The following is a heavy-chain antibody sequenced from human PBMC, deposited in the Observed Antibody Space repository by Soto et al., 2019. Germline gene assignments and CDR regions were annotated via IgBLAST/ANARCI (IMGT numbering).Heavy chain of an antibody. CDR3: AGAPGEWLPTYEY. CDR1: GYTFTGYY. Sequence: AVSVKVSCKASGYTFTGYYMHWVRQAPGQGLEWMGWINPNSGGTNYAQKFQGRVTMTRDTSISTAYMELSRLRSDDTAVYYCAGAPGEWLPTYEYWGQGTLVTVSS. CDR2: INPNSGGT. D-gene: IGHD5-12*01. V-gene: IGHV1-2*02. J-gene: IGHJ4*02.